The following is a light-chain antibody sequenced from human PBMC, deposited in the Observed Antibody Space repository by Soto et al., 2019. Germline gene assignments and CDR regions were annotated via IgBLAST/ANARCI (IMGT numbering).Light chain of an antibody. V-gene: IGLV2-8*01. CDR2: EVN. CDR3: TSYAGGNNV. CDR1: SSDVGGYNY. J-gene: IGLJ1*01. Sequence: LTQPPSASGSPGQSVTISCTGTSSDVGGYNYVSWYQQYPGKVPKLMIYEVNKRPSGVPDRFSGSKSGNTASLTVSGLQAEDEADYYCTSYAGGNNVFGTGTKVTVL.